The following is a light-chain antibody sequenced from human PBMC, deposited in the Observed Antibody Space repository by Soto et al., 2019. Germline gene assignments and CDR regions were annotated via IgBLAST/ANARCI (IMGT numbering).Light chain of an antibody. J-gene: IGKJ4*01. V-gene: IGKV3-11*01. CDR3: QQRSDWPPLT. CDR2: DAS. Sequence: PGERATLSCRASQSVTSYLAWYQQKPGQPPRLLIYDASSRATGIPARFSGSGSGTDFTLTISSLEPEDFAVYYCQQRSDWPPLTFGGGTRWISN. CDR1: QSVTSY.